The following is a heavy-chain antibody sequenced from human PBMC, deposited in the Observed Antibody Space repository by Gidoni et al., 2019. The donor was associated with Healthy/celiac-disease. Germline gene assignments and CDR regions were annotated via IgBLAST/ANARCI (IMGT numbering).Heavy chain of an antibody. CDR2: ISSNGGST. Sequence: EVQLVESGGGLVQPGGSLRLSCEASGFAFSSYAMHWVRQAPWKGLEYVSAISSNGGSTYYANSVKGRFTISRDNSKNTLYLQMGSLRAEDMAVYYCARSITGTINVYYYGMDVWGQGTTVTVSS. V-gene: IGHV3-64*01. J-gene: IGHJ6*02. D-gene: IGHD1-7*01. CDR1: GFAFSSYA. CDR3: ARSITGTINVYYYGMDV.